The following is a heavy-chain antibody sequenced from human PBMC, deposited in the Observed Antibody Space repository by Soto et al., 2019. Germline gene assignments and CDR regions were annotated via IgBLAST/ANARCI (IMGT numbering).Heavy chain of an antibody. CDR3: ARVGAVARQWLVEYYFDY. V-gene: IGHV3-21*01. Sequence: GRSLRLSCAASGFTFSSYSMNWVRQAPGKGLEWVSSISSSSSYIYYADSVKGRFTISRDNAKNSLYLQMNSLRAEDTAVYYCARVGAVARQWLVEYYFDYWGQGTLVTVSS. CDR1: GFTFSSYS. CDR2: ISSSSSYI. J-gene: IGHJ4*02. D-gene: IGHD6-19*01.